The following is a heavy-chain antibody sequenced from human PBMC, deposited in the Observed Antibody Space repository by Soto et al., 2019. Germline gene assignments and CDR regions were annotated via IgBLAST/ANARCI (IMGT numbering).Heavy chain of an antibody. CDR2: IIPIFGTA. J-gene: IGHJ4*02. V-gene: IGHV1-69*13. CDR1: GGTFSSYA. Sequence: SVKVSCKASGGTFSSYAISWVRQAPGQGLEWMGGIIPIFGTANYAQKFQGRVTITADESTSTAYMELSSLRFEDTAVYFCVRARSTDSRPDYWGQGTLVTVSS. CDR3: VRARSTDSRPDY. D-gene: IGHD3-22*01.